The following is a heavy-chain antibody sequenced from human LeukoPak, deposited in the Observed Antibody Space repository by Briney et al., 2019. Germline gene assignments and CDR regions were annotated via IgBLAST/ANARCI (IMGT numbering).Heavy chain of an antibody. D-gene: IGHD3-16*02. Sequence: SETLSLTCAVYGGSFSGYYWSWIRQPPGKGLEWIGEINHSGSTNYNPSLKSRVTISVDTSKNQFSLKLSSVTAADTAVYYCARNGYDYVWGSHRRPNYFDYWGQGTLVTVSS. CDR1: GGSFSGYY. V-gene: IGHV4-34*01. CDR2: INHSGST. CDR3: ARNGYDYVWGSHRRPNYFDY. J-gene: IGHJ4*02.